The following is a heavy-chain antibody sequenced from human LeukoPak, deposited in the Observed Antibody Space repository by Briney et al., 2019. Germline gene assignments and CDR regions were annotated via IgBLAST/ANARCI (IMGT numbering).Heavy chain of an antibody. V-gene: IGHV2-5*02. CDR3: AHPYTRNYVARGPIDY. J-gene: IGHJ4*02. CDR1: GFSLSTSGVG. CDR2: IYWDDDK. D-gene: IGHD3-16*01. Sequence: SGPTLVKPTQTLTLTCTFSGFSLSTSGVGVGWIRQPPGKALEWLAVIYWDDDKRYSPSLKSRLTITKDTSKNQVVLTMTNMDPVETATSYCAHPYTRNYVARGPIDYWGQGTLVTVSS.